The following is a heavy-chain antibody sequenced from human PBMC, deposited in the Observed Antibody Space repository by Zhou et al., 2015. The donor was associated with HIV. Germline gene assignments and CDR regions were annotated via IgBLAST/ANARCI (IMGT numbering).Heavy chain of an antibody. J-gene: IGHJ3*02. CDR1: GGTFSSYA. Sequence: QVQLVQSGAEVKKPGSSVKVSCKASGGTFSSYAISWVRQAPGQGLEWMGGIIPIFGTANYAQKFQGRVTITADESTSTAYMELSSLRSEDTAVYYCARLRLHIAAAGGIGYSSGWYQLAFDIWGQGTMVTVSS. CDR3: ARLRLHIAAAGGIGYSSGWYQLAFDI. D-gene: IGHD6-19*01. CDR2: IIPIFGTA. V-gene: IGHV1-69*01.